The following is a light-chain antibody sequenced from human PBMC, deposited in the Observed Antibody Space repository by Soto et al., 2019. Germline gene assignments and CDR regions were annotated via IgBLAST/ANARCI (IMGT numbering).Light chain of an antibody. CDR2: RNS. V-gene: IGLV1-40*01. J-gene: IGLJ2*01. Sequence: QSVLTQPPSMSGAPGQRVTISCTGSSSNIGAGYDVNWYQQLPGTAPKLLIYRNSNRPSGVPDRFSGSKSDTSASLAITGLQAEDEADYYCQSYDSSLSGSEVFGGGTQLTVL. CDR3: QSYDSSLSGSEV. CDR1: SSNIGAGYD.